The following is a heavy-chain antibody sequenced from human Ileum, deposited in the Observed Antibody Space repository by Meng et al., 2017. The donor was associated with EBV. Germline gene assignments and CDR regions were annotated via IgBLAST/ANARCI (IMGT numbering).Heavy chain of an antibody. CDR3: ARIPYGDIYSAYFDY. Sequence: QVEVQVAGPGLVKPSGTVALTCTVSGGSGKGHPWWSWVRQPPGEGLEWIGQIYHSGATNYNPSLKSRVTISVDTSENQFSLELNSVIAADTAVYYCARIPYGDIYSAYFDYWSPGTLVTVSS. V-gene: IGHV4-4*02. CDR1: GGSGKGHPW. J-gene: IGHJ4*02. CDR2: IYHSGAT. D-gene: IGHD2-21*02.